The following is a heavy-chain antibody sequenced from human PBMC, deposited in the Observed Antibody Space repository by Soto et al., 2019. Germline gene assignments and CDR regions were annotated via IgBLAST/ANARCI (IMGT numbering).Heavy chain of an antibody. CDR1: AFTFSSYG. Sequence: GGSLRLSCAASAFTFSSYGMHWVRQAPGKGLEWVAVIWYDGSNKYYADSVKGRFTISRDNSKNTRYLQMNSLRPEDTAVYYCARARAGTTENDSYYYYGMEVWGQGTTVTV. V-gene: IGHV3-33*01. D-gene: IGHD1-1*01. J-gene: IGHJ6*02. CDR2: IWYDGSNK. CDR3: ARARAGTTENDSYYYYGMEV.